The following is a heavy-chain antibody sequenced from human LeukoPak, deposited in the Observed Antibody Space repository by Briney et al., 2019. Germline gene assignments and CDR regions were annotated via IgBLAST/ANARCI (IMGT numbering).Heavy chain of an antibody. Sequence: PSETLSLTCTVSGGSISSYYWSWIRQPPGKGLEWIGYIYYSGSTNYNPSLKSRVTISVDTSKNQFSLKLSSVTAADTAVYYCARQVVPAAIHSQFYFDYWGQGTLVTVSS. V-gene: IGHV4-59*08. CDR3: ARQVVPAAIHSQFYFDY. J-gene: IGHJ4*02. CDR1: GGSISSYY. CDR2: IYYSGST. D-gene: IGHD2-2*02.